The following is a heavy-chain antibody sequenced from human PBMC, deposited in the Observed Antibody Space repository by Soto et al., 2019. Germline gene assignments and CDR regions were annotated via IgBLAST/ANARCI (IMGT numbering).Heavy chain of an antibody. CDR2: ISGSGGST. V-gene: IGHV3-23*01. CDR3: AKGDRVVVVVAATPYYYYDMDV. CDR1: GFTFSSYA. Sequence: GGSLRLSCAASGFTFSSYAMSWVRQAPGKGLEWVSAISGSGGSTYYADSVKGRFTISRDNSKNTLYLQMNSLRAEDTAVYYCAKGDRVVVVVAATPYYYYDMDVWGQGTTVTVSS. J-gene: IGHJ6*02. D-gene: IGHD2-15*01.